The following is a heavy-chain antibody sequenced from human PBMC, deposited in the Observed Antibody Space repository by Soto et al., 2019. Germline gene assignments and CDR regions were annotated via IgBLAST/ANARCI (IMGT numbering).Heavy chain of an antibody. V-gene: IGHV4-39*01. CDR1: GGSISSSSYY. J-gene: IGHJ4*02. Sequence: SETLSLTCTVSGGSISSSSYYWDWIRQPPGKGLEWIGSIYYSGSTYYNPSLKSRVTISVDTSKNQFSLKLSSVTAADTAVYYCARPRWWGYRFDHWGQGTLVTVSS. CDR2: IYYSGST. CDR3: ARPRWWGYRFDH. D-gene: IGHD3-16*02.